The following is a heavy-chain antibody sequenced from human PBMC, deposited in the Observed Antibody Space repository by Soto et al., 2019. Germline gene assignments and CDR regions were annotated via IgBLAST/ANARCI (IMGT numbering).Heavy chain of an antibody. CDR1: GYTFTSHL. V-gene: IGHV5-51*01. CDR3: ARPSGLGDAFDI. J-gene: IGHJ3*02. D-gene: IGHD3-10*01. CDR2: IYPGDSDT. Sequence: EVQLVQSGAEVKKPGESLKISCKGSGYTFTSHLIGWVRQMPGKGLAWMGIIYPGDSDTRYSPSFQGQVTISADKSIGTAYLQWSNLQASDTAMYYCARPSGLGDAFDIWGRGTMVIVSS.